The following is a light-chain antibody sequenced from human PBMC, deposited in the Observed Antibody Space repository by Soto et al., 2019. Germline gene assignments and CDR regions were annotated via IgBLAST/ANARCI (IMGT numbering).Light chain of an antibody. V-gene: IGKV3-15*01. J-gene: IGKJ1*01. Sequence: EIVMTQSPATLSVSPGERATLSCRASQSVSSNLAWYQQQPGQAPRLLIYGASTRATGIPARFSGSGSGTEFTLTISSLQSEDFAVYYCQQYNNWPPGTFGQGTTVDIK. CDR1: QSVSSN. CDR3: QQYNNWPPGT. CDR2: GAS.